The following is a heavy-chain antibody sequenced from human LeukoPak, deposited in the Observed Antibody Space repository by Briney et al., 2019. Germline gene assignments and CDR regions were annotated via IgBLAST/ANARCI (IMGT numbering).Heavy chain of an antibody. CDR1: GYTFTSYY. CDR2: INPNSGGT. D-gene: IGHD5-18*01. V-gene: IGHV1-2*02. CDR3: ARGAMDYNWFDP. Sequence: ASVKVSCKASGYTFTSYYMHWVRQAPGQRLEWMGWINPNSGGTNYAQKFQGRVTMTRDTSISTAYMELSRLRSDDTAVYYCARGAMDYNWFDPWGQGTLVTVSS. J-gene: IGHJ5*02.